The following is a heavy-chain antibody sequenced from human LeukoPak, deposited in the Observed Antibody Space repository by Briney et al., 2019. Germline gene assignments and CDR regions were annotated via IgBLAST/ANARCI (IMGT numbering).Heavy chain of an antibody. J-gene: IGHJ5*02. CDR2: IYPGDSDT. D-gene: IGHD6-6*01. Sequence: GESLKISCKGSGYSFTSYWIGWVRQMPGKGLEWMGIIYPGDSDTRYSPSFQGQVTISADKSISTAYLQWSSLKASDTATYYCAVCSSSSSGWFDPWGQGTLVTVSS. CDR3: AVCSSSSSGWFDP. V-gene: IGHV5-51*01. CDR1: GYSFTSYW.